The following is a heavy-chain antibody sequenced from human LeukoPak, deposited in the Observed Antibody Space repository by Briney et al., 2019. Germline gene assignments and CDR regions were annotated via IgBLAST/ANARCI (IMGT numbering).Heavy chain of an antibody. CDR3: AREYCSGGSCYLPYDYYYMDV. J-gene: IGHJ6*03. Sequence: SETLSLTCTVSGGSISSSSYYWGWIRQPPGKGLEWIGSIYYSGSTYYNPSPQRRVTISVDTSKNQFSLKLSSVTAADTAVYYCAREYCSGGSCYLPYDYYYMDVWGKGTTVTVSS. CDR1: GGSISSSSYY. CDR2: IYYSGST. D-gene: IGHD2-15*01. V-gene: IGHV4-39*07.